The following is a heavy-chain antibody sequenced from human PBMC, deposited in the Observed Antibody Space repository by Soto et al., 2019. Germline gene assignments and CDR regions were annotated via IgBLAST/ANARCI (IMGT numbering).Heavy chain of an antibody. CDR3: AKSTTDILSGYCLEF. CDR1: GFTFSSYG. Sequence: GGSLRLSCAASGFTFSSYGIHWVRQAPGKGLEWVAVISYDGSNKYYADSVKGRFTISRDNSKNTLYLQMNSLRAEDTAVYYCAKSTTDILSGYCLEFWGQGTLVTVPS. D-gene: IGHD3-9*01. J-gene: IGHJ4*02. V-gene: IGHV3-30*18. CDR2: ISYDGSNK.